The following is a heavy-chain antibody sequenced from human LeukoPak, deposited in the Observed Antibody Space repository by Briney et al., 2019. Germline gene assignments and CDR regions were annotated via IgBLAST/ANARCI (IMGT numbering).Heavy chain of an antibody. Sequence: GGSLRLSCGASGFTFGDYATTWVRQAPGKGLEWVGFIRSKTYGGTTEYAASMKGRFTISRDDSKSIAYLQMNSLKTEDTAVYYCARGGGYSGYGFFDYWGQGTLVTVSS. V-gene: IGHV3-49*04. CDR1: GFTFGDYA. J-gene: IGHJ4*02. CDR3: ARGGGYSGYGFFDY. CDR2: IRSKTYGGTT. D-gene: IGHD5-12*01.